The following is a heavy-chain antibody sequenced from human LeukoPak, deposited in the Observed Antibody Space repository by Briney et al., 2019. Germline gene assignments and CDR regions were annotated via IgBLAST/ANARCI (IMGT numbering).Heavy chain of an antibody. V-gene: IGHV3-74*01. D-gene: IGHD2-2*01. CDR3: ARAEDCSSTSCPRAFDI. Sequence: PGGSLRLSCAASGFTFNTYWMHWVRQAPGKRLVWVSRINTDGSSTNYADSVKGRFTISRDNAENTLYLQTNSLRAEDTAVYYCARAEDCSSTSCPRAFDIWGQGTMVTVSS. J-gene: IGHJ3*02. CDR1: GFTFNTYW. CDR2: INTDGSST.